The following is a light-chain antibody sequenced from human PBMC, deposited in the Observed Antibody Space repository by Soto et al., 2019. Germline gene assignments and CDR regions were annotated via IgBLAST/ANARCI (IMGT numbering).Light chain of an antibody. CDR2: EVN. CDR3: SSYTSDTSPYV. V-gene: IGLV2-14*01. Sequence: QSVLTQPASVSGSPGQSITISCTGTSSDVGGYNYVSWYQLHPGKAPELIIYEVNNRPSGLSNRFSGSKSGNTASLTISGLQADDEGDYYCSSYTSDTSPYVFGTGTKLTVL. J-gene: IGLJ1*01. CDR1: SSDVGGYNY.